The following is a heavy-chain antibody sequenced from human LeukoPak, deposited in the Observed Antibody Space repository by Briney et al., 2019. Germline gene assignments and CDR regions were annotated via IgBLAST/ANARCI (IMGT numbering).Heavy chain of an antibody. V-gene: IGHV1-2*02. CDR3: ARVPAAGTDAFDI. Sequence: ASVKVSCKASGYTFTSYVITWVRQAPRQGLEWMGWINPNSGGTNYAQKFQGRVTMTRDTSISTAYMELSRLRSDDTAVYYCARVPAAGTDAFDIWGQGTMVTVSS. D-gene: IGHD6-13*01. CDR1: GYTFTSYV. CDR2: INPNSGGT. J-gene: IGHJ3*02.